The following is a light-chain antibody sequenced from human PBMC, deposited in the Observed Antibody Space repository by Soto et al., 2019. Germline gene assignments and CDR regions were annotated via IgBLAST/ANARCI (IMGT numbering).Light chain of an antibody. Sequence: EIVMKQSPATVSVYTRERATLSCRASQGIGSTLAWYQQKPGQTPRLLIYGASTRATGVPARLSGSGSGTEFTLTINSLQSEDSAVYYCQRYNIWPLTFGG. V-gene: IGKV3-15*01. CDR3: QRYNIWPLT. J-gene: IGKJ4*01. CDR2: GAS. CDR1: QGIGST.